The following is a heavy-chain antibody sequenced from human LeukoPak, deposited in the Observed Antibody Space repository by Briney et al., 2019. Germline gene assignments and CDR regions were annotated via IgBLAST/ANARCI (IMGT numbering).Heavy chain of an antibody. J-gene: IGHJ6*03. CDR3: ARDRQDYYYGSGSYTFRVSYMDV. Sequence: GGSLRLSCAASGFTFSSYWMSWVRQAPGKGLEWVANIKKDGSEKYYVDSVKGRFTISRDNAKKSLYLQMNSLGAEDTAVYYCARDRQDYYYGSGSYTFRVSYMDVWGKGTTVTISS. CDR2: IKKDGSEK. D-gene: IGHD3-10*01. CDR1: GFTFSSYW. V-gene: IGHV3-7*03.